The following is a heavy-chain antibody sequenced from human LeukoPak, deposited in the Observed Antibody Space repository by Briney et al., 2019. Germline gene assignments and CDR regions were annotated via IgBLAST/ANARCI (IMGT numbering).Heavy chain of an antibody. V-gene: IGHV1-69*05. CDR1: GGTFSSYA. Sequence: GSSVKVSCKASGGTFSSYAISWVRQAPGQGLEWMGRIIPIFGTANYAQKFQGRVTMTTDTSTSTAYMELRSLRSDDTAVYYCARAARYSSSEGSGYWGQGTLVTVSS. J-gene: IGHJ4*02. CDR3: ARAARYSSSEGSGY. CDR2: IIPIFGTA. D-gene: IGHD6-13*01.